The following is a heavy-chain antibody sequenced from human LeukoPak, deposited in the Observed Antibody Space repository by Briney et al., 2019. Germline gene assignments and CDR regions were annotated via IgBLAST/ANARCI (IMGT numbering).Heavy chain of an antibody. J-gene: IGHJ4*02. Sequence: SVKVSCKASGLTFTSSAMQWVRQARGQRLEWIGWIVVGSGNTNYAQKFQERVTITRDMSTSTAYMELSSLRSEDTAVYYCAADGQYYYGSGSSTYWGQGTLVTVSS. CDR2: IVVGSGNT. V-gene: IGHV1-58*02. CDR3: AADGQYYYGSGSSTY. CDR1: GLTFTSSA. D-gene: IGHD3-10*01.